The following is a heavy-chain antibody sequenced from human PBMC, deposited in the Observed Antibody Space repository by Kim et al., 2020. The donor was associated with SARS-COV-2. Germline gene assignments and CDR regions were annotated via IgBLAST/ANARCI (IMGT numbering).Heavy chain of an antibody. CDR2: VNPKNGAT. V-gene: IGHV1-2*02. CDR1: GYTFSDYY. D-gene: IGHD1-1*01. CDR3: ASPHGTYSDY. J-gene: IGHJ4*02. Sequence: ASVKVSCRAAGYTFSDYYIHWVRQAPGQGLEWMGWVNPKNGATGHAPKFRGRVTMTWDASISTTYVEVPSLTSDDTAIYYCASPHGTYSDYWGQGSLIIVPS.